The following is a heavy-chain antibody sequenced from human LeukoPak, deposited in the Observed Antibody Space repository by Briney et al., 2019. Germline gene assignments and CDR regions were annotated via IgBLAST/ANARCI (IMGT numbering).Heavy chain of an antibody. D-gene: IGHD2-2*01. CDR2: IIPIFGTA. CDR3: ARVAMRYSRYNWFDP. J-gene: IGHJ5*02. CDR1: GGTFSSYA. V-gene: IGHV1-69*06. Sequence: SVQVSCKASGGTFSSYAISWVRQAPGQGLKWMGGIIPIFGTANYAQKFQGRVTITADKFTSTAYMELSSLRSEDTAVYYCARVAMRYSRYNWFDPWGQGTLVTVSS.